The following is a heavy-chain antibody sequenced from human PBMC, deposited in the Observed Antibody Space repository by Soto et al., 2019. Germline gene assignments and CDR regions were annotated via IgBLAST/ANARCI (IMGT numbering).Heavy chain of an antibody. D-gene: IGHD3-22*01. V-gene: IGHV1-2*04. CDR2: INPNSGGT. Sequence: ASVEVSCKASGYTFTGYYMHWVRQAPGQGLEWMGWINPNSGGTNYAQKFQGWVTMTRDTSISTAYMELSRLRSDDMAVYYCARAYDTDAFDIWGQGTMVTVSS. CDR3: ARAYDTDAFDI. CDR1: GYTFTGYY. J-gene: IGHJ3*02.